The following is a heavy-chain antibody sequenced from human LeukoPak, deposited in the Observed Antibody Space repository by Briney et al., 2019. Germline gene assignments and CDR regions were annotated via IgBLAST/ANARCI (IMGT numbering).Heavy chain of an antibody. D-gene: IGHD6-6*01. CDR3: AGSQDEYSSSSADY. CDR1: GGSISSSNW. Sequence: SETLSLTCAVSGGSISSSNWWSWVRQPPGKGLEWIGEIYHSGSTNYNPSLKSRVTTSVDKSKNQFSLKLSSVTAADTAVYYCAGSQDEYSSSSADYWGQGTLVTVSS. CDR2: IYHSGST. V-gene: IGHV4-4*02. J-gene: IGHJ4*02.